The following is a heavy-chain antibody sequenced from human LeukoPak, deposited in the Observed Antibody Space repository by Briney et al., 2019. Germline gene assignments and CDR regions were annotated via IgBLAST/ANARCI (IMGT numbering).Heavy chain of an antibody. V-gene: IGHV3-23*01. J-gene: IGHJ4*02. CDR1: GFTFSSYA. Sequence: GGSLRLSCAASGFTFSSYAMSWVRQAPGKGLEWVSAISGSGGSTYYADSVKGRFTISRDNSKNTLYLQMNSLRDEDTAVYYCAKDRRRWKSYYYGSGSSPEWGQGTLVTVSS. D-gene: IGHD3-10*01. CDR3: AKDRRRWKSYYYGSGSSPE. CDR2: ISGSGGST.